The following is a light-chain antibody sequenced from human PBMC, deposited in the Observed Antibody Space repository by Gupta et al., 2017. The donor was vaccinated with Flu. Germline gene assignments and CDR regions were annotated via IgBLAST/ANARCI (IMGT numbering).Light chain of an antibody. CDR1: SSYIGSNT. CDR2: DNN. V-gene: IGLV1-44*01. J-gene: IGLJ2*01. Sequence: QPVLPQPPSASGTPAQRVTISSSGSSSYIGSNTETWYHQLPGTAPQLLIYDNNQRPSGGPDRFSGSKSGTSASLAISGLQSADEADYYCATWYDNLNGPVFGGGTKLTVL. CDR3: ATWYDNLNGPV.